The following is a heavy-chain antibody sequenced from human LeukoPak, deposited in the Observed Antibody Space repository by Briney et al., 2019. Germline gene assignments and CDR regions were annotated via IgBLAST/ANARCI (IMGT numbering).Heavy chain of an antibody. CDR2: IYYSGST. Sequence: SETLSLTCTVSGGSISSGGYYWSWIRQHPGKGLEWIGYIYYSGSTYYNPSLKSRVTISVDKSKNQFSLKLSSVTAADTAVYYCARVGSITMIVVDDENWFDPWGQGTLVTVSS. J-gene: IGHJ5*02. V-gene: IGHV4-31*03. D-gene: IGHD3-22*01. CDR3: ARVGSITMIVVDDENWFDP. CDR1: GGSISSGGYY.